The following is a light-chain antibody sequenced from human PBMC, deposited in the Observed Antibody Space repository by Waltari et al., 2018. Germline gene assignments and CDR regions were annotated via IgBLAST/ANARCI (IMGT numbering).Light chain of an antibody. CDR2: DAS. V-gene: IGKV1-33*01. CDR1: QDISNY. CDR3: QQYDNFPLT. J-gene: IGKJ4*01. Sequence: DIQMTQSPSSLSASMGDRVTITCQASQDISNYLNWYQQKPGKAPKLLIYDASNLETGVPSRFSGSGSGTDFTFTISSLQPEDIATYYCQQYDNFPLTFGGGTKVEIK.